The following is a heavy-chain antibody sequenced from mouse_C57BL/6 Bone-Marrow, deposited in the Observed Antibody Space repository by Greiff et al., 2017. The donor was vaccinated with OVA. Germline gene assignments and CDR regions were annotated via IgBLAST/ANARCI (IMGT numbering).Heavy chain of an antibody. CDR1: GFNIKDDY. V-gene: IGHV14-4*01. CDR3: TNYYGSSPYYYAMDY. CDR2: IDPENGDT. Sequence: VQLQQSGAELVRPGASVKLSCTASGFNIKDDYMHWVKQRPEQGLEWIGWIDPENGDTEYASKFQGKAPITADTSSNTAYLQLSSLTSEDTAVYYCTNYYGSSPYYYAMDYWGQGTSVTVSS. J-gene: IGHJ4*01. D-gene: IGHD1-1*01.